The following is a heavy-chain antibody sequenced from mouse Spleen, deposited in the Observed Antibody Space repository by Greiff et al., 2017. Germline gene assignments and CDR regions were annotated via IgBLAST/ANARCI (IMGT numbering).Heavy chain of an antibody. V-gene: IGHV2-6-7*01. CDR2: IWGDGST. CDR1: GFSLTGYG. D-gene: IGHD2-4*01. J-gene: IGHJ4*01. CDR3: ARDDYDVESYAIDY. Sequence: VQRVESGPGLVAPSQSLSITCTVSGFSLTGYGVNWVRQPPGKGLEWLGMIWGDGSTDYNSALKSRLSISKDNSKSQVFLKMNSLQTDDTARYYCARDDYDVESYAIDYWGQGTSVTVSS.